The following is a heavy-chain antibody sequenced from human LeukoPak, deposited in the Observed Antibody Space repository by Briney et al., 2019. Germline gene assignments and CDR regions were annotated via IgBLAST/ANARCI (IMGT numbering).Heavy chain of an antibody. CDR2: IIPILGIA. J-gene: IGHJ6*02. V-gene: IGHV1-69*04. Sequence: ASVKVSCKASGGTFSSYAISWVRQAPGQGLEWMGRIIPILGIANYAQKFQGRVTITADKSTSTAYMELSSLRSEDTAVYYCARTRLIVSGGGYYYGTDVWGQGTTVTVSS. CDR3: ARTRLIVSGGGYYYGTDV. D-gene: IGHD2-15*01. CDR1: GGTFSSYA.